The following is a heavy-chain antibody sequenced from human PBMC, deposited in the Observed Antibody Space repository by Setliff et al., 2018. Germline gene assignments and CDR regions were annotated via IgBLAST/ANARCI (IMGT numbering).Heavy chain of an antibody. CDR1: YYSISSGYY. CDR3: ARHIWGAKMQLPHDVFDI. CDR2: MYHSGST. Sequence: SETLSLTCAVSYYSISSGYYWGWIRQPPGKGLEWIGSMYHSGSTYYSPSLESRVTISVDMSKNHLSLKLSSVTAADTAVYYCARHIWGAKMQLPHDVFDIWGQGTTVTVAS. V-gene: IGHV4-38-2*01. J-gene: IGHJ3*02. D-gene: IGHD2-2*01.